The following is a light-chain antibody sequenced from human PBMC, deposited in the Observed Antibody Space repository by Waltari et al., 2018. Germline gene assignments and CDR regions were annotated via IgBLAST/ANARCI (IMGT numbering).Light chain of an antibody. Sequence: DIQMTQSPSSLSASVGDRVTITCRASQSISSYLTWYQQKPGKAPKLLIYAASSLQSGVPSRFSGSVSGTEFTLTIISLQPEDFATYYCQQSYSTPPYTFGQGTKLEIK. V-gene: IGKV1-39*01. CDR1: QSISSY. J-gene: IGKJ2*01. CDR2: AAS. CDR3: QQSYSTPPYT.